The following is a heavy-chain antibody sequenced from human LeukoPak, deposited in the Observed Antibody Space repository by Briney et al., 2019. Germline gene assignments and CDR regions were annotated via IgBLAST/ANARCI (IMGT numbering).Heavy chain of an antibody. CDR1: GGSFSGYY. Sequence: PSETLSLTCAVYGGSFSGYYWSWIRQPPGKGLEWIGEINHSGSTNYNPSLKSRVTISVDTSKNQFSLKLSSVTAADTAVYYCASKVMVRGVIINPQVDYWGQGTLVTVSS. CDR2: INHSGST. V-gene: IGHV4-34*01. J-gene: IGHJ4*02. D-gene: IGHD3-10*01. CDR3: ASKVMVRGVIINPQVDY.